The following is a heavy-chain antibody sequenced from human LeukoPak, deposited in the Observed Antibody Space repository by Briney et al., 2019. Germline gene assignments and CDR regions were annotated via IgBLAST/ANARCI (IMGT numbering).Heavy chain of an antibody. CDR1: GFTFSTYE. CDR3: AELGITMIGGV. V-gene: IGHV3-48*03. Sequence: PGGSLRLSCAASGFTFSTYEINWVRQAPGKGLEWISYISGSADTAYYADSVKGRFTMSRDNAKNLLYLQMNSLRAEDTAVYYCAELGITMIGGVWGKGTTVTISS. J-gene: IGHJ6*04. CDR2: ISGSADTA. D-gene: IGHD3-10*02.